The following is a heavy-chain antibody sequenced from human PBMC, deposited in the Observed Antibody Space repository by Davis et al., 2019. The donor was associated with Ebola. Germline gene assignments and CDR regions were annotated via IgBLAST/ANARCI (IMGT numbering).Heavy chain of an antibody. CDR2: ISGPAGRT. Sequence: ESLKISCAASGFTSSTYAITSFRQAPGKGLQSVSTISGPAGRTYYADSVKGRFTISGDISKNTMYLQMNRLRVEDTAMYYCERDGPNYDVDYWGQGTLVTVSA. CDR3: ERDGPNYDVDY. V-gene: IGHV3-23*01. D-gene: IGHD3-22*01. CDR1: GFTSSTYA. J-gene: IGHJ4*02.